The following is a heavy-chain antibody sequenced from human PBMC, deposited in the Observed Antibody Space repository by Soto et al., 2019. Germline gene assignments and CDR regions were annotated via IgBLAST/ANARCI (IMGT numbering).Heavy chain of an antibody. CDR3: ARDGVETPYCSGGSCYSY. D-gene: IGHD2-15*01. V-gene: IGHV1-69*12. Sequence: QVQLVQSGAEVKKPGSSVKVSCKASGGTFSSYAISWVRQAPGQGLEWMGGIIPIFGTANYAPKYQGRVTITADESTSTAYMELSSLRSEDTAVYYCARDGVETPYCSGGSCYSYWGQGTLVTVSS. CDR1: GGTFSSYA. J-gene: IGHJ4*02. CDR2: IIPIFGTA.